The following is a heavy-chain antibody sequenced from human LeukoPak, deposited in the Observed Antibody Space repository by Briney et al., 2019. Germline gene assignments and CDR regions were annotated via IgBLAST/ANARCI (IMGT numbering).Heavy chain of an antibody. CDR2: IYNSEFT. V-gene: IGHV4-59*08. Sequence: SETLSLTCTVSGGSISSDYWQWIGQPPGKGLEWVGYIYNSEFTHYNSSLKSRVSISIDTSKNQFSLKLTSVTAADTAVYYCATRGYWGQGTLVAVSS. D-gene: IGHD3-10*01. CDR1: GGSISSDY. CDR3: ATRGY. J-gene: IGHJ4*02.